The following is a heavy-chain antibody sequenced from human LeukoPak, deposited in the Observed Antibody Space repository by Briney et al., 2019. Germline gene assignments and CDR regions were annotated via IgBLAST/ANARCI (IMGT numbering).Heavy chain of an antibody. CDR3: ARTGSLDWFDP. CDR2: IYTSGST. V-gene: IGHV4-61*02. D-gene: IGHD1-1*01. J-gene: IGHJ5*02. Sequence: SETLSLACTVSGGSISSGSYYWSWIRQPAGKGLEWIGRIYTSGSTNYNPSLKSRVTMSIDTSKKQFSLKLNSVTAADTAIYYCARTGSLDWFDPWGQGTLVTVSS. CDR1: GGSISSGSYY.